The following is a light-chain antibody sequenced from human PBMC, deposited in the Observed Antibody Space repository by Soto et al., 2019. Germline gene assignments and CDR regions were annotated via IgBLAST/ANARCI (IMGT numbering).Light chain of an antibody. CDR1: SSNIGAGYA. Sequence: QSVLAQPPSVSGAPGQRVTVSCTGSSSNIGAGYAVPWYQQLPGAAPKLLLYDNIERPSGVPDRFSGSKSGTSASLAITGLQAEEEADYYCQSFYTGLSGAIFGGGTKLTVL. CDR2: DNI. J-gene: IGLJ2*01. CDR3: QSFYTGLSGAI. V-gene: IGLV1-40*01.